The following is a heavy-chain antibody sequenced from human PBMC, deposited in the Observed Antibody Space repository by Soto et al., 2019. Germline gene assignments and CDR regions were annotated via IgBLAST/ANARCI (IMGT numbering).Heavy chain of an antibody. D-gene: IGHD3-22*01. J-gene: IGHJ5*02. Sequence: GASVKVSCKASGYTFTSYGISWVRQAPGQGLEWMGWISAYNGNTNYAQKLQGRVTMTTDTSTSTAYMELRSLRSDDTAVYYCAREVRDSSGYYYSHLIPNWFDPWGQGTLVTVSS. CDR1: GYTFTSYG. CDR3: AREVRDSSGYYYSHLIPNWFDP. CDR2: ISAYNGNT. V-gene: IGHV1-18*01.